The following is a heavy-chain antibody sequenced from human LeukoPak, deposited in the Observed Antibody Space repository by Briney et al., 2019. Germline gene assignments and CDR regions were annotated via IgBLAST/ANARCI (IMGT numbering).Heavy chain of an antibody. V-gene: IGHV3-23*01. CDR3: AKDREVGRIAVAGADAFDI. CDR1: GFTFSSYA. J-gene: IGHJ3*02. CDR2: ISGSGGST. Sequence: GGSLRLSCAASGFTFSSYAMSWVRQAPGKGLEWVSAISGSGGSTYYADSVKGRFAISRDNSKNTLYLQMNSLRAEDTAVYYCAKDREVGRIAVAGADAFDIWGQGTMVTVSS. D-gene: IGHD6-19*01.